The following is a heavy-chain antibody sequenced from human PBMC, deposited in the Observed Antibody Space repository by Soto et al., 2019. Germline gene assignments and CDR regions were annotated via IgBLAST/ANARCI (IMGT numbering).Heavy chain of an antibody. D-gene: IGHD6-19*01. CDR1: GYRFASYW. Sequence: GESLKISCKGSGYRFASYWIAWVRQMPGKGLEWMGIIYPGDSDSIYSPSFQGQVTFSVDKSINTAYLHWTSLKASDTAIYYCAIQHPLDSSAWYNWGQGTLVTVSS. V-gene: IGHV5-51*01. CDR3: AIQHPLDSSAWYN. CDR2: IYPGDSDS. J-gene: IGHJ4*02.